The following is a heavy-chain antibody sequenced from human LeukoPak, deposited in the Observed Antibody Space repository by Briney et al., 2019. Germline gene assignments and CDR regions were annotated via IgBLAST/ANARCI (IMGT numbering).Heavy chain of an antibody. CDR3: AVGSYLGRNFDY. CDR1: GFTFSSYA. J-gene: IGHJ4*02. Sequence: GGSLRLSCAASGFTFSSYAMSWVRQAPGKGLEWVSAISGSGGSTYYADSVKGRFTISRDNPKNTLYLQVNSLRAEDTAVYYSAVGSYLGRNFDYWGQGTLVTVSS. D-gene: IGHD1-26*01. V-gene: IGHV3-23*01. CDR2: ISGSGGST.